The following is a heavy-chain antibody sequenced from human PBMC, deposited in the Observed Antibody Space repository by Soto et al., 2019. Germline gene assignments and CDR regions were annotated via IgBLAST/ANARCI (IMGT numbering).Heavy chain of an antibody. V-gene: IGHV1-69*12. CDR2: IIPIFGTA. Sequence: QVQLVQSGAEVKKPGSSVKVSCKASGGTFSSYAISWVRQAPGQGLEWMGGIIPIFGTADYAQKFQGRVTITADESTSTASMKLSSLRSEDTAVYYCASHGYSYGYLLDYWGQGTLVTVAS. D-gene: IGHD5-18*01. J-gene: IGHJ4*02. CDR3: ASHGYSYGYLLDY. CDR1: GGTFSSYA.